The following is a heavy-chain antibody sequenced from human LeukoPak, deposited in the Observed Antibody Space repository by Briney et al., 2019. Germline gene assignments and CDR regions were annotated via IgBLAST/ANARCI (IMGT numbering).Heavy chain of an antibody. V-gene: IGHV1-2*02. Sequence: ASVKVSCKASGYTLIEYYIYWVRQAPGQGLEWMGWINPKSGGTKYAQKFQGRVTMTRDTSISTAYMELNRVRSDDTAVYYCASFEVGAWGQGTLVTVSS. CDR2: INPKSGGT. CDR1: GYTLIEYY. CDR3: ASFEVGA. J-gene: IGHJ5*02. D-gene: IGHD3-10*01.